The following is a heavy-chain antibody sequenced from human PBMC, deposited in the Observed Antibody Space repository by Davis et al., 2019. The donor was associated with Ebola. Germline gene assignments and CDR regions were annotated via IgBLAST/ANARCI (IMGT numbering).Heavy chain of an antibody. CDR2: IWYDGSNK. Sequence: PGGSLRLSCAASGFTFSSYGMHWVRQAPGKGLEWVAVIWYDGSNKYYADSVKGRFTISRDNSKNTLYLQMNSLRAEDTAVYYCARRGPVDDLTRPPLYNWFDPWGQGTLVTVSS. CDR1: GFTFSSYG. J-gene: IGHJ5*02. D-gene: IGHD5/OR15-5a*01. V-gene: IGHV3-33*01. CDR3: ARRGPVDDLTRPPLYNWFDP.